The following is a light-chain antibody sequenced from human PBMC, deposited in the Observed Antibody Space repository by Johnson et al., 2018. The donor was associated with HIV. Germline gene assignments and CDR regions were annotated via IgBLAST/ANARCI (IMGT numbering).Light chain of an antibody. Sequence: QSVLTQPPSVSAAPGQKVTIYCSGSSSDMGNYAVSWYQQLPGTAPKLLIYEKNKRPSGIPDRFSASMSGTSATLDITGLQTGDEGDYYCGAWDSSLGAHYVFGTGTRVTVL. CDR2: EKN. V-gene: IGLV1-51*02. CDR3: GAWDSSLGAHYV. J-gene: IGLJ1*01. CDR1: SSDMGNYA.